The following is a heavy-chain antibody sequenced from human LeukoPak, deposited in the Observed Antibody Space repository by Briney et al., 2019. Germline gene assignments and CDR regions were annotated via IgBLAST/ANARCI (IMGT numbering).Heavy chain of an antibody. CDR1: GFTVSSNC. Sequence: GGSLRLSCAASGFTVSSNCMSWVRQAPGKGLEWVSVIYSGGSTYYADSVKGRFTISRDNSKNTLYLQMNSLRAGDTAVYYCARAIPSLLWFVELDAFDIWGQGTMVTVSS. CDR3: ARAIPSLLWFVELDAFDI. J-gene: IGHJ3*02. V-gene: IGHV3-53*01. D-gene: IGHD3-10*01. CDR2: IYSGGST.